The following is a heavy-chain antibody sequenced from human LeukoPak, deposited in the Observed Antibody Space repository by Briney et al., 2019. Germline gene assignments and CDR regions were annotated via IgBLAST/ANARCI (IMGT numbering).Heavy chain of an antibody. CDR1: GYTFTGYY. CDR3: ARNTHLRFLEWSPRI. V-gene: IGHV1-2*02. J-gene: IGHJ3*02. CDR2: INPNSGGT. D-gene: IGHD3-3*01. Sequence: GASVKVSCKASGYTFTGYYMHWVRQAPGQGLEWMGWINPNSGGTNYAQKFQGRVTMTRDTSISTAHMELSRLRSDDTAVYYCARNTHLRFLEWSPRIWGQGTMVTVSS.